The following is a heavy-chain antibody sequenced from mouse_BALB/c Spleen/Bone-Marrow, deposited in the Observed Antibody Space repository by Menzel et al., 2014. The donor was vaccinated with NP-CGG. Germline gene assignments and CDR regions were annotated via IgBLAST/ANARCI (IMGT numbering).Heavy chain of an antibody. CDR1: GYSITSGYY. Sequence: EVKLQESGPGLVKPSQSLSLTCSVTGYSITSGYYCNWIRQFPGNRLEWMGYISYDGSNNYSPSLKNRVSITRDTSKNQFFLRLISVTAEDSATYYCSRERTEGAIDSWGQGTSVTVSS. V-gene: IGHV3-6*02. CDR2: ISYDGSN. J-gene: IGHJ4*01. CDR3: SRERTEGAIDS.